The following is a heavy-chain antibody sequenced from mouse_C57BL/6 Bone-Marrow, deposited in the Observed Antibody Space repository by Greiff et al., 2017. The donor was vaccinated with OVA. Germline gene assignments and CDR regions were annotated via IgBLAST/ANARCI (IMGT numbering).Heavy chain of an antibody. D-gene: IGHD2-2*01. Sequence: VMLVESGPGLVQPSQSLSITCTVSGFSLTSYGVHWVRQPPGKGLEWLGVIWSGGSTDYNAAFISRLSISKDNSKSQVFFKMNSLQADDTAIYYCAKPGYDVAWFAYWGQGTLVPVSA. CDR3: AKPGYDVAWFAY. V-gene: IGHV2-4*01. CDR1: GFSLTSYG. CDR2: IWSGGST. J-gene: IGHJ3*01.